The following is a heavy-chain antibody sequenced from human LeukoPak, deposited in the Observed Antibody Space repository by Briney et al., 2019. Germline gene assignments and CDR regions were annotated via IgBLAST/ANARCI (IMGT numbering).Heavy chain of an antibody. CDR3: AKVYSIDPYNYPFDY. CDR1: GFTFRSYA. D-gene: IGHD5-24*01. J-gene: IGHJ4*02. CDR2: ITGSGGST. Sequence: PGGSLRLSCAASGFTFRSYAMSWVRQAPGKGLDWASSITGSGGSTYYADSVKGRFTISRDNSKNTLFLQMTRLRAEDTAVYHCAKVYSIDPYNYPFDYWGQGTLVTVSS. V-gene: IGHV3-23*01.